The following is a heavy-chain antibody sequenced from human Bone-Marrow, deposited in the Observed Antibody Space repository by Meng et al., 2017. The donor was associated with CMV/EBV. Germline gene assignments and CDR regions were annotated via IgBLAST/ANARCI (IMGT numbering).Heavy chain of an antibody. Sequence: GGSLRLSCKGSGYSFTSYWIGWVRQMPGKGLEWMGIIYPGDSDTRYSPSFQGQVTISADKSISTAYLQWSSLEASDSAMYYCARQNYYYYGMDVWGQGTTVTVSS. J-gene: IGHJ6*02. V-gene: IGHV5-51*01. CDR1: GYSFTSYW. CDR2: IYPGDSDT. CDR3: ARQNYYYYGMDV.